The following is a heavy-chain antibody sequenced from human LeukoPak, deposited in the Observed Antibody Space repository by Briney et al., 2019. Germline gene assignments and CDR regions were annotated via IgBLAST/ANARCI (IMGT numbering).Heavy chain of an antibody. CDR1: GFTFSDYY. V-gene: IGHV3-11*06. J-gene: IGHJ6*02. CDR2: ISSSSSYT. CDR3: AKSTPGSSYYGLDV. Sequence: GGSLRLSCAASGFTFSDYYMSWIRQAPGKGLEWVSYISSSSSYTNYADSVKGRFTISRDNSQNTVFLQMNSLRAEDTAVYYCAKSTPGSSYYGLDVWGHGTTVTVSS.